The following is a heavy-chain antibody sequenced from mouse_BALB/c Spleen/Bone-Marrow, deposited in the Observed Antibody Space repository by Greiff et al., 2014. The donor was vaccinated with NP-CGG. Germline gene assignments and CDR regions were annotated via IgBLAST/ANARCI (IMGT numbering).Heavy chain of an antibody. D-gene: IGHD1-1*01. J-gene: IGHJ3*01. V-gene: IGHV14-3*02. CDR3: APYCYGSSQFAY. CDR1: GFDIKDTY. CDR2: IDPANGNT. Sequence: EVKLMESGAELVKPGASVKSSCTASGFDIKDTYMHWVKQRPEQGLEWIGRIDPANGNTKYDPKFKGKATITADTSSNTAYLQLSSLTSEDTAVYYCAPYCYGSSQFAYWGQGTLVTVSA.